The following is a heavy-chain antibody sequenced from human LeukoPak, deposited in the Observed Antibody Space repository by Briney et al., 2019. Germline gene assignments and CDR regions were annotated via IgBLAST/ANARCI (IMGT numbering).Heavy chain of an antibody. J-gene: IGHJ4*02. CDR3: AKGRSGVSSAAINY. CDR2: ISGSGDST. V-gene: IGHV3-23*01. Sequence: TGGSLRPSCAASGFTFSSYAMSWVRQAPGKVLEWVSTISGSGDSTYYADSVKGRFTISRDNSKNTLHLQMNSLRAEDTAVYSCAKGRSGVSSAAINYWGQGTLVTVSS. D-gene: IGHD2-2*01. CDR1: GFTFSSYA.